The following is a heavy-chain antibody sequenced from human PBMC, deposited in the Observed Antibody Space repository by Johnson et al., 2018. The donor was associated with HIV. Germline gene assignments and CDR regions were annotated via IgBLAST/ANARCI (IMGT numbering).Heavy chain of an antibody. V-gene: IGHV3-30*04. Sequence: VQLVESGGGLVPPGGSLRLSCAASGFTFSGSAMHWVRQAPGKGLEWVAVIGYDGSNKYYADSVKGRLTVSRDNSKNTLYLQMNSLRAEDTAVYYCARGGYYDSSGSAFDIWGQGTMVTVSS. D-gene: IGHD3-22*01. CDR2: IGYDGSNK. CDR1: GFTFSGSA. J-gene: IGHJ3*02. CDR3: ARGGYYDSSGSAFDI.